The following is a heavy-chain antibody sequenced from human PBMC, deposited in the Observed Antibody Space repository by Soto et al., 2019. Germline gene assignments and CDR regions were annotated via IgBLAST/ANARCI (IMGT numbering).Heavy chain of an antibody. CDR1: GFTFSSYG. Sequence: QVQLVESGGGVVQPGRSLRLSCAASGFTFSSYGMHWVRQAPGKGLEWVAVISYDGSNKYYADSVKGRFTISRDNSKNTLYLQMNSLRAEDTAVYYCAKGVSGWYLADYFKHWGQGTLVTVSS. CDR2: ISYDGSNK. J-gene: IGHJ1*01. D-gene: IGHD6-19*01. CDR3: AKGVSGWYLADYFKH. V-gene: IGHV3-30*18.